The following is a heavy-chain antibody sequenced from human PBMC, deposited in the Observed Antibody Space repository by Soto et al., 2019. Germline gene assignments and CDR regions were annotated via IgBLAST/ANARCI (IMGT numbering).Heavy chain of an antibody. CDR3: ASGYSGYDIGYYYYMDV. CDR1: GGSISSSSYY. CDR2: IYYSGST. D-gene: IGHD5-12*01. J-gene: IGHJ6*03. V-gene: IGHV4-39*01. Sequence: SETLSLTCTVSGGSISSSSYYWGWIRQPPGKGLEWIGSIYYSGSTYYNPSLKSRVTISVDTSKNYFSLKLSSLTAADTAVYYCASGYSGYDIGYYYYMDVWGKGTTVTVSS.